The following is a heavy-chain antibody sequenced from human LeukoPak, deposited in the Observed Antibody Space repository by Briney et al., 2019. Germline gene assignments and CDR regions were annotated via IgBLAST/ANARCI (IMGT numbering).Heavy chain of an antibody. CDR1: GVSLSGYY. J-gene: IGHJ5*02. V-gene: IGHV4-34*01. CDR2: INHSGST. CDR3: ARALTYYYGSGSYRNWFDP. D-gene: IGHD3-10*01. Sequence: SETLSLTCAVYGVSLSGYYWTRIRQPPGKGLEWIGEINHSGSTNYNPSLKSRVTISVDTSKNQFSLKLSSVTAADTAVYYCARALTYYYGSGSYRNWFDPWGQGTLVTVSS.